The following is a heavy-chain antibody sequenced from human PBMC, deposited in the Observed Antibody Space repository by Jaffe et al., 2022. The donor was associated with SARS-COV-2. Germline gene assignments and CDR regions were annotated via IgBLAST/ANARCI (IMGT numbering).Heavy chain of an antibody. CDR1: GFTFSSYA. D-gene: IGHD1-26*01. CDR3: ARDGRWGPQTRKYGMDV. Sequence: QVQLVESGGGVVQPGRSLRLSCAASGFTFSSYAMHWVRQAPGKGLEWVAVISYDGSNKYYADSVKGRFTISRDNSKNTLYLQMNSLRAEDTAVYYCARDGRWGPQTRKYGMDVWGQGTTVTVSS. CDR2: ISYDGSNK. J-gene: IGHJ6*02. V-gene: IGHV3-30-3*01.